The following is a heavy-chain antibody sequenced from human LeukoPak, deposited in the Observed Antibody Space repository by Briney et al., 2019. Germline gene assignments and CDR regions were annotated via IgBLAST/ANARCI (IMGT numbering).Heavy chain of an antibody. CDR1: GFTFSRYW. CDR2: IKDDGRQK. J-gene: IGHJ4*02. CDR3: ARDASRGFDT. Sequence: GGSLRLSCAPSGFTFSRYWMIWVRQPPGKGLEWVASIKDDGRQKYYLDSVKGRFPVSRDNAKNSVYLQMDSLRAEDTALYYCARDASRGFDTWGQGTLVTVSS. D-gene: IGHD5-24*01. V-gene: IGHV3-7*01.